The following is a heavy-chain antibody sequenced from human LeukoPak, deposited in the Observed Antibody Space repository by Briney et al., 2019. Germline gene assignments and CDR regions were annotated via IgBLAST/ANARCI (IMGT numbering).Heavy chain of an antibody. V-gene: IGHV3-30*02. D-gene: IGHD6-13*01. CDR3: AKVPKAGGMTYFDY. Sequence: GGSLRLSCAASGFTFSSYAMNWVRQAPGKGLEWVAFIRYDGSNTYYADSVKGRFTISRDNSKNTLYLHMNSLRAEDTAVYYCAKVPKAGGMTYFDYWGQGTLVTVSS. CDR1: GFTFSSYA. CDR2: IRYDGSNT. J-gene: IGHJ4*02.